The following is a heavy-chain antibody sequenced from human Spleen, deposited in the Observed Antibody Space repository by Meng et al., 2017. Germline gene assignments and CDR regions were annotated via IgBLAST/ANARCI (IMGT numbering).Heavy chain of an antibody. Sequence: EVQLVESGGGLVQPGGSLRLSCAASGFTYSNYWMHWVRQAPGKGLMWVSRINTDGTDIVYADSVKGRFTISRDNAENTLYLEMNSLRAEDTAVYFCARDNSPHWGGHDHWGQGTLVTVSS. D-gene: IGHD2/OR15-2a*01. V-gene: IGHV3-74*01. CDR1: GFTYSNYW. CDR3: ARDNSPHWGGHDH. CDR2: INTDGTDI. J-gene: IGHJ4*02.